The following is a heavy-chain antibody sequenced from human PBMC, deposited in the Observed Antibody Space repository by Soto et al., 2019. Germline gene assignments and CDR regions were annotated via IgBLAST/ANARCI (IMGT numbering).Heavy chain of an antibody. V-gene: IGHV1-24*01. Sequence: QVQLVQSGAEVKKPGASVKVSCKVSGYTLTELSMHWVRQAPGKGLEWMGGFDPEDGETIYAQKFQGRVTMTEDTSTDTAYMEPSSLISKDTAVYYCATLAVVPAAPRYYFAYWGQGTLVTVSS. CDR2: FDPEDGET. D-gene: IGHD2-2*01. CDR1: GYTLTELS. J-gene: IGHJ4*02. CDR3: ATLAVVPAAPRYYFAY.